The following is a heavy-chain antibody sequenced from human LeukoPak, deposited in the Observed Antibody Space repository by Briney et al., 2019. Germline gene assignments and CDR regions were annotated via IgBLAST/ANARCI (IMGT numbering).Heavy chain of an antibody. V-gene: IGHV3-23*01. CDR3: AKDRGTIFGVVTLPDAFDI. Sequence: GGSLRLSCAASGFTFSSYAMSWVRQAPGKGLEWVSAISGSGGSTYYADSVKGRFTISRDNSKNTLYLQMNSLRAEDTAVYYCAKDRGTIFGVVTLPDAFDIWGQGTMVTVSS. CDR1: GFTFSSYA. CDR2: ISGSGGST. J-gene: IGHJ3*02. D-gene: IGHD3-3*01.